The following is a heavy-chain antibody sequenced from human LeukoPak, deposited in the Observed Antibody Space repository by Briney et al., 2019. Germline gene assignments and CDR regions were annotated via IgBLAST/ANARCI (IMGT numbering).Heavy chain of an antibody. V-gene: IGHV4-38-2*01. J-gene: IGHJ4*02. CDR1: GYSISSGYY. D-gene: IGHD2-2*01. Sequence: PSETLSPTCAVSGYSISSGYYWGWIRPPPGKGLEWIGSIYHSGSTHYNPSLKSRVTISVDTSKNQFSLKLNSVTAADTAVYYCARNGTNNYFDYWGQGTLVTVSS. CDR3: ARNGTNNYFDY. CDR2: IYHSGST.